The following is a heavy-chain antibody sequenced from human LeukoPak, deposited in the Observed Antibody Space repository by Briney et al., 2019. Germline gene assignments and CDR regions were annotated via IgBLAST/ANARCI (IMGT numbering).Heavy chain of an antibody. V-gene: IGHV4-28*01. CDR3: ARKENVYYYFDY. CDR2: IYHSGTT. D-gene: IGHD3-10*01. J-gene: IGHJ4*02. CDR1: GYSITSSSW. Sequence: SDTLSLTCAVSGYSITSSSWWGWIRQPPGKGLEWIGYIYHSGTTNYNPSLQSRVTMSVDTSKNQFSLKLSSVTAVDTAVYYCARKENVYYYFDYWGQGTLVTVSS.